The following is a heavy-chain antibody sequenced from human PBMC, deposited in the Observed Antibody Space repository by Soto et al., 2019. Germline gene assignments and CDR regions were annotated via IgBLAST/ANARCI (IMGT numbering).Heavy chain of an antibody. D-gene: IGHD3-16*01. J-gene: IGHJ6*02. CDR3: ARGGSIRGMDG. CDR2: ISSSNSYI. Sequence: EVQLVESGGGLVKPGGSLRLSCAASGFIFSDYTMNWVRQAPGKGLEGVSSISSSNSYIYYADSVKGRFTISRDNAKNSLFLDVNSLRAEDTAMYYCARGGSIRGMDGWGQVTTVTVSS. V-gene: IGHV3-21*01. CDR1: GFIFSDYT.